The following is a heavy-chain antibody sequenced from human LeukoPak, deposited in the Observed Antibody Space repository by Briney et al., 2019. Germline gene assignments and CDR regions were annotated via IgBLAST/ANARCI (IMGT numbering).Heavy chain of an antibody. CDR3: AKRSRLSNTGGGGSCYSGAFYDY. V-gene: IGHV1-69*06. CDR1: GGTFSSYA. Sequence: SVKVSCKASGGTFSSYAISWVRQAPGQGLEWMGGIIPIFGTANYAQKLQGRVTITADKSTSTAYMELSSLRAEDTAVYYCAKRSRLSNTGGGGSCYSGAFYDYWGQGTLVTVSS. J-gene: IGHJ4*02. D-gene: IGHD2-15*01. CDR2: IIPIFGTA.